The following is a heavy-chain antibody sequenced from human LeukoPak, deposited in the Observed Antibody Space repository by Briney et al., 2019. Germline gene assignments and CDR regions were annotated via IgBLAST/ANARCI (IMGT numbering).Heavy chain of an antibody. CDR3: ARVVGAVTTGGDY. D-gene: IGHD4-17*01. CDR2: ISSSGASM. J-gene: IGHJ4*02. CDR1: GFTFSSYS. Sequence: GGSLRLSCAASGFTFSSYSMTWVRQAPGKGLAWVSYISSSGASMYYADSVKGRFTISRDKAKNSLYLQMNSLSAEDTAVYYCARVVGAVTTGGDYWGQGNLVTVSS. V-gene: IGHV3-48*01.